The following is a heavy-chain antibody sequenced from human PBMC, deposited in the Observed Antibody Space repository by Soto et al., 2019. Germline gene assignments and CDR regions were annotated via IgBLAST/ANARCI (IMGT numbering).Heavy chain of an antibody. CDR2: INPNSGGT. CDR1: GYTFTGYY. D-gene: IGHD3-9*01. V-gene: IGHV1-2*04. Sequence: EASVKVSCKASGYTFTGYYMHWVRQAPGQGLEWMGWINPNSGGTNYAQKFQGWVTMTRDTSISTAYMELSRLRSDDTAVYYCARDHPVLRYFDWLPSPLYYYYGMDVWGQGTTVTVSS. J-gene: IGHJ6*02. CDR3: ARDHPVLRYFDWLPSPLYYYYGMDV.